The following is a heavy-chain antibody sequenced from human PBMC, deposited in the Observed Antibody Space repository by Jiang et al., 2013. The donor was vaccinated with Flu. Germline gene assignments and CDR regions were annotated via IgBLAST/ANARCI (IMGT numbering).Heavy chain of an antibody. J-gene: IGHJ4*02. D-gene: IGHD5-12*01. CDR2: IRYDETNK. CDR3: AKDERLDIEATANIDG. V-gene: IGHV3-30*02. Sequence: VQLLESGGGVVQPGGSLRLSCAASGFTFSSYGMHWVRQAPGKGLEWVAFIRYDETNKYYAESVKGRFTISRDNSKNTLFLQMNNLRTEDTALYYCAKDERLDIEATANIDGWGQGTLVTVSS. CDR1: GFTFSSYG.